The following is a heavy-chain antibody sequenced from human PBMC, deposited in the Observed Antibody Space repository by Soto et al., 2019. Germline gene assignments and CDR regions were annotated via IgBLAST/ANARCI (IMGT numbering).Heavy chain of an antibody. CDR3: AREQDYGDLDDAFDI. D-gene: IGHD4-17*01. CDR2: IYYSGST. Sequence: SETLSLTCTVSGGSISSYYWSWIRQPPGKGLEWIGYIYYSGSTNYNPSLKSRVTISVDTSKNQFSLKLSSVTAADMAVYYCAREQDYGDLDDAFDIWGQGTMVTVSS. V-gene: IGHV4-59*01. J-gene: IGHJ3*02. CDR1: GGSISSYY.